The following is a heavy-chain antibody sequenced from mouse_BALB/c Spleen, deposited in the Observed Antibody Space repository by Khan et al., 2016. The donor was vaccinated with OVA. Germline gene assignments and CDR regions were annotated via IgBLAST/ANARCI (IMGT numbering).Heavy chain of an antibody. V-gene: IGHV3-1*02. CDR1: GYSITSGYS. CDR2: IHYSGST. Sequence: EVQLQESGPDLVKPSQSLSLTCTVTGYSITSGYSWHWIRQFPGNKLEWMVYIHYSGSTNYNPSLKSRISIIRDTSKNQFFLQLNSVTTEDTATYYCATIITTGAWFAYWGQGTLVTVSA. CDR3: ATIITTGAWFAY. J-gene: IGHJ3*01. D-gene: IGHD2-4*01.